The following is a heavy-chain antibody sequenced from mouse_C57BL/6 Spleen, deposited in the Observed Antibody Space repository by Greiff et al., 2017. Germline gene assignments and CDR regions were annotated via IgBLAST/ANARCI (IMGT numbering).Heavy chain of an antibody. V-gene: IGHV1-42*01. CDR1: GYSFTGYY. CDR3: ARDYYYGSSNWYFDV. Sequence: EVKLQESGPELVKPGASVKISCKASGYSFTGYYMNWVKQSPEKSLEWIGEINPSTGGTTYNQKFKAKATLTVDKSSSTAYMQLKSLTSEDSAVXYCARDYYYGSSNWYFDVWGTGTTVTVSS. D-gene: IGHD1-1*01. J-gene: IGHJ1*03. CDR2: INPSTGGT.